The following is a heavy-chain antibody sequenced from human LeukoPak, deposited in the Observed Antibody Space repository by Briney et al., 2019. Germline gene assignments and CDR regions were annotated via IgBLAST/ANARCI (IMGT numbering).Heavy chain of an antibody. J-gene: IGHJ4*02. CDR3: ASQGRDVAVASYFDY. CDR1: GFTFDNYA. D-gene: IGHD6-19*01. V-gene: IGHV3-21*01. Sequence: PGGSLRLSCAASGFTFDNYAMHWVRQAPGKGLEWVSSISSSSSSYIYYADSVKGRFTISRDNAKNSLYLQMNSLRAEDTAVYYCASQGRDVAVASYFDYWGQGTLVTVSS. CDR2: ISSSSSSYI.